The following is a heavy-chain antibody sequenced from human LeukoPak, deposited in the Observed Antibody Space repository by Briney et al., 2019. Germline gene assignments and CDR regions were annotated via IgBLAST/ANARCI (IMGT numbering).Heavy chain of an antibody. CDR3: VRGRGSYGWFDP. D-gene: IGHD3-10*01. CDR1: GFTSSSYW. CDR2: ISGDGTAR. J-gene: IGHJ5*02. V-gene: IGHV3-74*01. Sequence: PGGSLRLSCAASGFTSSSYWMHWVRQVPGKGLVWVSRISGDGTARNYADSVKGRFTISRDDATNTVDLQMNSLRGEDTAVYYCVRGRGSYGWFDPWGQGTLVTVSS.